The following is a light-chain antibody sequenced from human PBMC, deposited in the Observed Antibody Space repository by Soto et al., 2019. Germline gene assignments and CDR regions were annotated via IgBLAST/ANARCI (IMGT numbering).Light chain of an antibody. J-gene: IGLJ1*01. Sequence: QSVLTQPASVSGSPGQSITISCTGTSSDVGGYNYVSWYQHHPGKAPKLMIYDVTNRPSGVSYRFSGSKSGNTASLTISGLQAEDEADYYCSSYTRTSTHVFGTGTKVTVL. CDR1: SSDVGGYNY. V-gene: IGLV2-14*03. CDR2: DVT. CDR3: SSYTRTSTHV.